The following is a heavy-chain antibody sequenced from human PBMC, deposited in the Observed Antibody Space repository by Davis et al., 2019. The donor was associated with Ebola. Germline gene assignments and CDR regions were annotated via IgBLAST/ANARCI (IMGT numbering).Heavy chain of an antibody. CDR3: ARVSSGYYWPEMDYYYYMDV. CDR2: IIPILGIA. J-gene: IGHJ6*03. D-gene: IGHD3-22*01. V-gene: IGHV1-69*10. Sequence: SSVNVSCKASGGTFSSYAISWVRQAPGQGLEWMGGIIPILGIANYAQKFQGRVTITADKSTSTAYMELSSLRSEDTAVYYCARVSSGYYWPEMDYYYYMDVWGKGTTVTVSS. CDR1: GGTFSSYA.